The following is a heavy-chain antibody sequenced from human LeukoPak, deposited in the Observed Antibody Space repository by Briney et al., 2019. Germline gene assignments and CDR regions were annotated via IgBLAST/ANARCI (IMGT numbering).Heavy chain of an antibody. V-gene: IGHV4-59*01. D-gene: IGHD3-22*01. CDR2: IYDSGST. CDR1: GNSFGDYY. J-gene: IGHJ3*02. CDR3: ACLTTADAFDI. Sequence: NASETLSLTCTVSGNSFGDYYWSWIRQPAGRGLEWIGYIYDSGSTNYNPSLKSRVTISVDTSKNQFSLKLSSVTAADTAVYYCACLTTADAFDIWGQGTMVTVSS.